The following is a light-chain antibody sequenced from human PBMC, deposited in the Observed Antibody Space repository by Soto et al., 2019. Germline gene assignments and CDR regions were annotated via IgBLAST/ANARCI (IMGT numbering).Light chain of an antibody. J-gene: IGKJ5*01. V-gene: IGKV3-15*01. CDR2: GAS. CDR3: QQRSNWPGIT. CDR1: QSVSSN. Sequence: EIVITQSPATLSVSPAERATLSCRASQSVSSNLAWYRQKPGQAPRLLIYGASTRATGIPARFSGSGSGTEFTLTISSLEPEDFAVYYCQQRSNWPGITFGQGTRLEI.